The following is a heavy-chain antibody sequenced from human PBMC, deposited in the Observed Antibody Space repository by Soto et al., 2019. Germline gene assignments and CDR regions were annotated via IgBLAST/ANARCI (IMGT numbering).Heavy chain of an antibody. CDR2: ISSSGSTI. CDR1: GFTFSSYE. CDR3: ARQIFGVVMVGGGAFDI. J-gene: IGHJ3*02. V-gene: IGHV3-48*03. D-gene: IGHD3-3*01. Sequence: VQLVESGGGVVQPGRSLRLSCAASGFTFSSYEMNWVRQAPGKGLEWVSYISSSGSTIYYADSVKGRFTISRDNAKNSLYLQMNSLRAEDTAVYYCARQIFGVVMVGGGAFDIWGQGTMVTVSS.